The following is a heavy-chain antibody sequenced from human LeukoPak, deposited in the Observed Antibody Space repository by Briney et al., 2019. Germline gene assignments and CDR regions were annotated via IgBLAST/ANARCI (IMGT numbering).Heavy chain of an antibody. Sequence: GGSLRLSCAASGFTFSSYEMSWVRQAPGKGLEWVSYISSSGSTIYYADSVKGRFTISRDNSKNTLYLQMNSLRAEDTAVYYCAKNGDRGAYCTGGTCYPYFYYYMDVWGKGTTVTI. CDR1: GFTFSSYE. J-gene: IGHJ6*03. CDR3: AKNGDRGAYCTGGTCYPYFYYYMDV. V-gene: IGHV3-48*03. D-gene: IGHD2-15*01. CDR2: ISSSGSTI.